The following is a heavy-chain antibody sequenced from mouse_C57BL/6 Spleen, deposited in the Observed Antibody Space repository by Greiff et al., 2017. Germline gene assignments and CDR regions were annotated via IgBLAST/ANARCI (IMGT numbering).Heavy chain of an antibody. J-gene: IGHJ1*03. CDR1: GYTFTDYE. D-gene: IGHD1-1*01. V-gene: IGHV1-15*01. CDR2: IDPETGGT. Sequence: QVQLQQSGAELVRPGASVTLSCKASGYTFTDYEMHWVKQTPVHGLEWIGAIDPETGGTAYNQKFKGKAILTADKSSSTAYMELRSLTSEDSAVYYCTREYYGSSYHWYFDVWGTGTTVTVSS. CDR3: TREYYGSSYHWYFDV.